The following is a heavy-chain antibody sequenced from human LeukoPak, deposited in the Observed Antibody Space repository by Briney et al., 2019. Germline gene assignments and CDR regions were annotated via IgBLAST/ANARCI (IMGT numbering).Heavy chain of an antibody. Sequence: GASVKVSCKASRYTFTDYYIHWVRQAPGQGLEWVGLTNPSGGSPAYAQKFKGRVTMTKDTSTSTVYMELSSLRSEDTAVYYCARAGGDIIVEMDYGMDVWGQGTTVTVSS. CDR3: ARAGGDIIVEMDYGMDV. V-gene: IGHV1-46*01. CDR2: TNPSGGSP. D-gene: IGHD2-2*01. J-gene: IGHJ6*02. CDR1: RYTFTDYY.